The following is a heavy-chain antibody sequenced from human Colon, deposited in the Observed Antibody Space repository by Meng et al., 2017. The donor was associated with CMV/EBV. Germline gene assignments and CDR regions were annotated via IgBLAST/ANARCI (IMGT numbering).Heavy chain of an antibody. CDR3: ARGDPMDSVVVPVPNYYGMGV. V-gene: IGHV3-48*03. CDR2: ISSNGSTI. J-gene: IGHJ6*02. D-gene: IGHD2-2*03. Sequence: GESLKISCAASGFTFSPYEMNWVRQAPGKGLEWVSYISSNGSTIYYADSVKGRFTISRDNAKNSLYLQMNSLRAEDTAIYYCARGDPMDSVVVPVPNYYGMGVWGQGTTVTVSS. CDR1: GFTFSPYE.